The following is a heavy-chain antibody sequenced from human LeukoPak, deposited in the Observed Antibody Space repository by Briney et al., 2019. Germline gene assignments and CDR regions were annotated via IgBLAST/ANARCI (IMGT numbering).Heavy chain of an antibody. V-gene: IGHV3-48*01. CDR3: ARDRASKMTTVTKIDY. CDR2: ISSSSSTI. Sequence: RGSLRVSCAASGFTFSSYEMNWGRQGPGEGLGWVSYISSSSSTIYYADSVKGRFTISRDNFKNTRYLQMNSLRAEDTAVHYCARDRASKMTTVTKIDYWGQGTLVTVSS. D-gene: IGHD4-17*01. J-gene: IGHJ4*02. CDR1: GFTFSSYE.